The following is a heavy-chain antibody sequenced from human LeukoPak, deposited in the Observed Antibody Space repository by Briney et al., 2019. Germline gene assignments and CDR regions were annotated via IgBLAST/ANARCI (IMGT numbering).Heavy chain of an antibody. V-gene: IGHV3-23*01. J-gene: IGHJ4*02. CDR3: AKDRTRASSFDY. Sequence: PGGSLRLSCAASGFTFSSYTISWVRQAPGNGLEWVSAISGSGGSTYYTDSMKGRFTISRDNSKNTLYLQMNSLRAEDTAVYYCAKDRTRASSFDYWGQGTLVTVSS. CDR1: GFTFSSYT. D-gene: IGHD1-14*01. CDR2: ISGSGGST.